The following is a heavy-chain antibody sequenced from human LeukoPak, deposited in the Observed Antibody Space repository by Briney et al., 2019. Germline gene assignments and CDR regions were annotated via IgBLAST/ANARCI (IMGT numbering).Heavy chain of an antibody. Sequence: SETLSLTCTVSGGSISSSSYYWGWIRQPPGKGREWIGSIYYSGSTYYNPSLKSRVTISVDTSKNQFSLKLSSVTAADTAVYYCARERGLGASYYFDYWGQGTLVTVSS. D-gene: IGHD1-26*01. CDR2: IYYSGST. V-gene: IGHV4-39*07. J-gene: IGHJ4*02. CDR1: GGSISSSSYY. CDR3: ARERGLGASYYFDY.